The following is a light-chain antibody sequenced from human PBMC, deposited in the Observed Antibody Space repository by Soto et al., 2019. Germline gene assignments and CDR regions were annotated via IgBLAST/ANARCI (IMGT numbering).Light chain of an antibody. CDR2: GAS. CDR1: QSVSSNY. V-gene: IGKV3-20*01. Sequence: EIVLTQSPGTLSLSPGERATLSCRASQSVSSNYLAWYQQKPGQAPRLLIYGASRRATGIPDRFSGSGSGTDFTLTISSLEPEAFAVYYCQQYVTSPAFGQGTKVEIK. CDR3: QQYVTSPA. J-gene: IGKJ1*01.